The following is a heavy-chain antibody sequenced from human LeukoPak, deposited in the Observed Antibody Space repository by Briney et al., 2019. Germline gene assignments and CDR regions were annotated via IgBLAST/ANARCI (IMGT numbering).Heavy chain of an antibody. V-gene: IGHV3-7*01. CDR3: TTGYSSGWYNEGNY. CDR1: GFTFSRYW. Sequence: GGSLRLSCVASGFTFSRYWMSWVRQAPGKGLXXXXKIKQDGSGEYYLDSVKGRFTISRDNAKNSLYLQMNSLRADDTAVYFCTTGYSSGWYNEGNYWGQGTLVTVSS. CDR2: IKQDGSGE. D-gene: IGHD6-19*01. J-gene: IGHJ4*02.